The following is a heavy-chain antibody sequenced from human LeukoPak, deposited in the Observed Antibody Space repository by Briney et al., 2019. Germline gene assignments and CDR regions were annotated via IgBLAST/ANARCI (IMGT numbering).Heavy chain of an antibody. J-gene: IGHJ6*03. CDR2: IYTSGST. CDR1: GGSISSYY. Sequence: SETLSLTCTVSGGSISSYYWSWIRQPAGKGLEWIGRIYTSGSTNYNPSLKSRVTISVDKSKNQFSLKLSSVTAADTAVYYCARGGACSSSYYYYMDVWGKGTTVTVSS. CDR3: ARGGACSSSYYYYMDV. V-gene: IGHV4-4*07. D-gene: IGHD6-6*01.